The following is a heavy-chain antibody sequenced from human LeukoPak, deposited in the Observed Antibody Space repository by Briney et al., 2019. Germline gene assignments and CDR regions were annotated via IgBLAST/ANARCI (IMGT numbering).Heavy chain of an antibody. J-gene: IGHJ4*02. CDR1: GFTFSSYA. V-gene: IGHV3-30-3*01. CDR2: ISYDGSNK. CDR3: AKSGDIVVVIAISLDY. D-gene: IGHD2-21*01. Sequence: GGSLRLSCAASGFTFSSYAMHWVRQAPGKGLEWVAVISYDGSNKYYADSVKGRFTISRDNSKNTLYLQMNSLRAEDTAVYYCAKSGDIVVVIAISLDYWGQGTLVTVSS.